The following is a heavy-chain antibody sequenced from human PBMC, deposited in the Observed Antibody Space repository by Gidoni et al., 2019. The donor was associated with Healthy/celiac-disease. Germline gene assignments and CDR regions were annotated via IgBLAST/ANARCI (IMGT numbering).Heavy chain of an antibody. V-gene: IGHV3-23*01. D-gene: IGHD3-9*01. J-gene: IGHJ1*01. CDR3: AKGLLTALPEYFQH. Sequence: EVQLLESGGGLVQPGGSLRLPWAAAGFPFSSYAMSWVRQAPGKGLEWVSAISGSGGSTYYADSVKGRFTISRDNSKNTLYLQMNSLRAEDTAVYYCAKGLLTALPEYFQHWGQGTLVTVSS. CDR1: GFPFSSYA. CDR2: ISGSGGST.